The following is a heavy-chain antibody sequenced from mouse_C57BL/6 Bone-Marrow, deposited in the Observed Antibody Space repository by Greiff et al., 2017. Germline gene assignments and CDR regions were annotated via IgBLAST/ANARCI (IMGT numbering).Heavy chain of an antibody. D-gene: IGHD1-2*01. CDR1: GFTFSDYG. Sequence: EVHLVESGGGLVKPGGSLKLSCAASGFTFSDYGMHWVRQAPEKGLEWVAYISSGSSTIYYADTVKGRFTMSRDNAKYTLFLQMPSLRSEDTAMYYCARPTTASPFDYWGQGTTLTVSS. J-gene: IGHJ2*01. CDR3: ARPTTASPFDY. CDR2: ISSGSSTI. V-gene: IGHV5-17*01.